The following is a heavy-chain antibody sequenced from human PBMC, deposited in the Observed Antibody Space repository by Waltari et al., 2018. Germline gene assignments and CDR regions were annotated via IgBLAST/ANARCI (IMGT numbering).Heavy chain of an antibody. CDR1: DGSISSYY. J-gene: IGHJ3*01. V-gene: IGHV4-59*01. CDR2: IHYSGTT. Sequence: QVQLQESGPGLVRPSETLSLPCTVSDGSISSYYWNWIRQLPGKGLVWIGFIHYSGTTEYNPSLKNRATTSIQTSKNQFSLRLDSVTAADTAIYYCARPGIGDAFDVWGQGTMVTVSS. CDR3: ARPGIGDAFDV.